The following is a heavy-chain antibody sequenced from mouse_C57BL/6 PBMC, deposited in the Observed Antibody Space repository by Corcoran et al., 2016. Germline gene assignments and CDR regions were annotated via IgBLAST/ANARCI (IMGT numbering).Heavy chain of an antibody. V-gene: IGHV9-3*01. J-gene: IGHJ2*01. CDR3: ARWCYYHFDY. CDR1: GYTFTTYG. Sequence: QIQLVQSGPELKKPGETVKISCKASGYTFTTYGMSWVKQAPGKGLKWMGWIKKYSGVPTYDDDFKGRFAFSFETSASTAYLQINNLKNEDTATYFCARWCYYHFDYWCQGTTLTVSS. CDR2: IKKYSGVP. D-gene: IGHD1-1*01.